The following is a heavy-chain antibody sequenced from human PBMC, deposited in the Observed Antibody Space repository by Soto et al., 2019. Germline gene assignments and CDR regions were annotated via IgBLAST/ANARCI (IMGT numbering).Heavy chain of an antibody. CDR2: IRAYNGDT. Sequence: VSCKTSGYTFTAYDIYWVRQAPGQGLEWMGWIRAYNGDTNYAQKFQTRVTMTTDKSTDTAYMDLRSLTSDDTAIYYCARAGAAPYYYYGLDVWGQGTTVTVSS. CDR1: GYTFTAYD. D-gene: IGHD3-10*01. CDR3: ARAGAAPYYYYGLDV. J-gene: IGHJ6*02. V-gene: IGHV1-18*01.